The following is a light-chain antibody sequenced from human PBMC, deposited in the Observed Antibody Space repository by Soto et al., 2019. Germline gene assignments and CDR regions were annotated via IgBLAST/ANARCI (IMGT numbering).Light chain of an antibody. CDR1: QSVSSW. V-gene: IGKV1-5*01. CDR2: DAS. Sequence: DIQMTQSPSTLSASVGDRVTITCRAGQSVSSWLAWYQQKPGKAPKLVIYDASSSESGVPSRFSGSGSGTDFTLSISSLQPDDFATYYCQQYKSDPYTFGQGTKLEIK. CDR3: QQYKSDPYT. J-gene: IGKJ2*01.